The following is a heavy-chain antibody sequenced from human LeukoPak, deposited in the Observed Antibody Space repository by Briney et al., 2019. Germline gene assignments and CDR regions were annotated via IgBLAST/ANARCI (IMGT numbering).Heavy chain of an antibody. V-gene: IGHV3-74*01. D-gene: IGHD3-9*01. CDR3: ARDRDWLISD. CDR1: GFTFSSYV. Sequence: GGSLRLSCAASGFTFSSYVMHWVRQVPGQRLVWVSRISHDGNVIAYADSVKGRFTISRDNAKNTLYLQMNSLRDEDTAVYYCARDRDWLISDWGQGTLVTVSS. CDR2: ISHDGNVI. J-gene: IGHJ4*02.